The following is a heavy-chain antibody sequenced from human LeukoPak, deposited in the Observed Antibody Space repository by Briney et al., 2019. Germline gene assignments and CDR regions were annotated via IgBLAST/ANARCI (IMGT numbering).Heavy chain of an antibody. V-gene: IGHV1-2*02. CDR2: INPNGGGT. D-gene: IGHD3-16*01. CDR3: ARDSTLRPFDY. J-gene: IGHJ4*02. Sequence: ASVKVSCKASGYTSTSYYIHWVRQVPGQGLESMGWINPNGGGTSYAQKFQGRATMTRDPSISTAYMELSRLGSDDAAVYYCARDSTLRPFDYWGQGTLVTVSS. CDR1: GYTSTSYY.